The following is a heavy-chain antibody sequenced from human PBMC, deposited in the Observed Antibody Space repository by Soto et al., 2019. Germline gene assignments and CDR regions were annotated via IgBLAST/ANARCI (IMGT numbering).Heavy chain of an antibody. Sequence: QVHLQESGPGLVQPSETLALTCSVSGGYVTSSPYHWSWIRQAPEKGLEWIGYVSYNGGANYNPYLWGRVTTSFDTSHNQVSRRLTSVTAGDTADYYCARDGRASRGYCTFYYYGLDVWGRGTTVTVSS. D-gene: IGHD5-12*01. V-gene: IGHV4-61*01. J-gene: IGHJ6*02. CDR1: GGYVTSSPYH. CDR2: VSYNGGA. CDR3: ARDGRASRGYCTFYYYGLDV.